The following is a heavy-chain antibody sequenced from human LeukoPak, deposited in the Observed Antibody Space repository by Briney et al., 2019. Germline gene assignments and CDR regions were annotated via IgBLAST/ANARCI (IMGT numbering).Heavy chain of an antibody. CDR1: GGSFRGYY. CDR3: ARSNWFDP. Sequence: PSETLSLTCAVYGGSFRGYYWSWIRQPPGKGLEWIGEINHSGSTNYNPSLKSRVTISADTSKNQFSLKVSSVTAADTAVYYCARSNWFDPWGQGTLVIVSS. V-gene: IGHV4-34*01. CDR2: INHSGST. J-gene: IGHJ5*02.